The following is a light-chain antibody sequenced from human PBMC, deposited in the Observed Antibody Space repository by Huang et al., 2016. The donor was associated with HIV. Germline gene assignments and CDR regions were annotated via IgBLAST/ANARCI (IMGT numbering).Light chain of an antibody. CDR2: DAS. Sequence: DIQMTQSPSSLSASVGDRVTITCQASQDISNYLNWCQQKSGKAPKLLIDDASNLQSGVPSRFSGSGSGTDFSLTISGLQPEDIATYYCQQYDYFPYTFGQGTRLDIK. V-gene: IGKV1-33*01. CDR1: QDISNY. J-gene: IGKJ2*01. CDR3: QQYDYFPYT.